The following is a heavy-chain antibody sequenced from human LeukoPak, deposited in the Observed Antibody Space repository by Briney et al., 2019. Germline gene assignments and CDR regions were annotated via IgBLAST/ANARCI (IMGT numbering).Heavy chain of an antibody. D-gene: IGHD1-26*01. CDR2: ISNSGSLK. CDR3: ARNEGSF. CDR1: GFTFSDHY. Sequence: GGSLRLSCAASGFTFSDHYMSWFRQAPGKGLEWVSYISNSGSLKYYADSVKGRFTISRDNAKNSLYLQMDSLRAEETAVYYCARNEGSFWGQGTLVTVSS. J-gene: IGHJ4*02. V-gene: IGHV3-11*01.